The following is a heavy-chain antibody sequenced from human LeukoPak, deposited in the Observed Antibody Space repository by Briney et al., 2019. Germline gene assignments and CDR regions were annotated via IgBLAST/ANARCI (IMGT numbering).Heavy chain of an antibody. Sequence: GGSLRLSCAASGFTFSSYSMNWVRQAPGKGLEWVSSISSSSSYIYYADSVKGRFTISRDNSKNTLYLQMNSLRAEDTAVYYCAKEGYEYYDFWSGYFSGMDVWGQGTTVTVSS. CDR3: AKEGYEYYDFWSGYFSGMDV. CDR1: GFTFSSYS. D-gene: IGHD3-3*01. V-gene: IGHV3-21*04. J-gene: IGHJ6*02. CDR2: ISSSSSYI.